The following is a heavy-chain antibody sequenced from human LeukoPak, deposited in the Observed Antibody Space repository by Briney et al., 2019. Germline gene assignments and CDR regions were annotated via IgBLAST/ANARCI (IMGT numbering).Heavy chain of an antibody. CDR3: ARDPPDCTNGVCPHDAFDI. CDR1: GYTFTGYY. Sequence: ASVKVSCKASGYTFTGYYMHWVRQAPGQGLEWMGWINPNSGGTNYAQKFQGRVTMTRDTSISTAYMELSRLRSDDTAVYYCARDPPDCTNGVCPHDAFDIWGQGTMVTVSS. CDR2: INPNSGGT. V-gene: IGHV1-2*02. D-gene: IGHD2-8*01. J-gene: IGHJ3*02.